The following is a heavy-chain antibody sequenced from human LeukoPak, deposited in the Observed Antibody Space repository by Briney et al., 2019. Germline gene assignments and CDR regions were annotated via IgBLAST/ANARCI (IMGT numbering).Heavy chain of an antibody. CDR3: ARGVVYATIFDY. D-gene: IGHD2-8*02. CDR2: IYYSGST. J-gene: IGHJ4*02. V-gene: IGHV4-39*07. Sequence: SETLSLTCTVSGGSISSSSYYWGWIRQPPGKGLEWIGSIYYSGSTYYNPSLKSRVTISVDTSKNQFSLKLSSVTAADTAVYYCARGVVYATIFDYWGQGTLVTVSS. CDR1: GGSISSSSYY.